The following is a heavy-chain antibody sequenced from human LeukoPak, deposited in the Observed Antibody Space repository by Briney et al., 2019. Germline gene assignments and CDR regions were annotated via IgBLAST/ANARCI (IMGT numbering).Heavy chain of an antibody. J-gene: IGHJ4*02. CDR3: ATAVPRIWFGELFDY. CDR2: FDPEDGET. CDR1: GYTLTELS. Sequence: ASVKVSCKVSGYTLTELSMHWVRQAPGKGLEWMGGFDPEDGETIYAQKFQGRVTMTEDTSTDTAYMELSSLRSEDTAVYYCATAVPRIWFGELFDYWGQETLVTVSS. V-gene: IGHV1-24*01. D-gene: IGHD3-10*01.